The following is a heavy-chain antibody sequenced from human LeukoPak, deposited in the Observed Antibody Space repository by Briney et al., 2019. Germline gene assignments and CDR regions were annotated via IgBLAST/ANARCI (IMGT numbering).Heavy chain of an antibody. J-gene: IGHJ4*02. CDR2: ISGSGGST. V-gene: IGHV3-23*01. Sequence: GGSLRLSCAASAFTFSIYAMSWVRQAPGKGLGWVSTISGSGGSTHYADSVKGRFTISRDNSKNTLYLQMNSLRAEDTAVYYCAKSLVSGSYSIPPLFDYWGQGTLVTVSS. CDR3: AKSLVSGSYSIPPLFDY. D-gene: IGHD1-26*01. CDR1: AFTFSIYA.